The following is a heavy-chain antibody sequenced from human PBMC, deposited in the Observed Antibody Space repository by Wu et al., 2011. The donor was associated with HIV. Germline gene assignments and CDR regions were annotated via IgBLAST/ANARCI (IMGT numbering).Heavy chain of an antibody. Sequence: QVQLVQSGPEVKKPGSSVKVSCKASGGTFNSYAISWVRQAPGQGLEWIGGIIPMFSPAKYAQKFQGRVSITTDESTNTAYMELRSLRSEDTALYYCAQTERYSGNWVAAFDIWGQGTMVTVSS. CDR1: GGTFNSYA. D-gene: IGHD6-13*01. V-gene: IGHV1-69*05. CDR2: IIPMFSPA. CDR3: AQTERYSGNWVAAFDI. J-gene: IGHJ3*02.